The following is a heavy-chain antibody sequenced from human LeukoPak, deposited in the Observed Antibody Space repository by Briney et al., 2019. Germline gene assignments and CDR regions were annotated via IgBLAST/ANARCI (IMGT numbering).Heavy chain of an antibody. D-gene: IGHD3-3*01. V-gene: IGHV4-34*01. CDR1: GGSFSGYY. J-gene: IGHJ6*03. Sequence: SETLSLTCAVYGGSFSGYYWSWIRQPPGKGLEWIGEINHSGSTNYNPSLKSRVTISVDTSKNQFSLKLSSVTAADTAVYYCARGQAYDFWSGYPSPYYYMDVWGEGTTVTVSS. CDR3: ARGQAYDFWSGYPSPYYYMDV. CDR2: INHSGST.